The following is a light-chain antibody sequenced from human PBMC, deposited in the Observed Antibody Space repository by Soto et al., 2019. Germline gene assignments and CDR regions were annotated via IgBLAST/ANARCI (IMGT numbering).Light chain of an antibody. CDR1: SSDAGGFNY. CDR3: SAYTSDTMHVL. CDR2: DVN. V-gene: IGLV2-14*01. Sequence: QSALTQPASVSGSPGQSITISCTGTSSDAGGFNYVSWYQQHPGKVPKLIIYDVNDRPSGVSDRFSGSKSGNTASLTISGLQAEDEADYFCSAYTSDTMHVLFGGGTKLTVL. J-gene: IGLJ2*01.